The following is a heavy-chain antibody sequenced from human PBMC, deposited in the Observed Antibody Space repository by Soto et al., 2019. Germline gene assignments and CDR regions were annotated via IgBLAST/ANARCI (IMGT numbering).Heavy chain of an antibody. D-gene: IGHD5-18*01. J-gene: IGHJ5*02. Sequence: GGSLRLSCAASGFTFSSYSMNWVRQAPGKGLEWVSAISGSSGSTYYADSVKGRFTISRDNSKNTLYLQMNSLRAEDTAVYYCAKDRTAMVLVWFDPWGQGTLVTVSS. CDR1: GFTFSSYS. V-gene: IGHV3-23*01. CDR3: AKDRTAMVLVWFDP. CDR2: ISGSSGST.